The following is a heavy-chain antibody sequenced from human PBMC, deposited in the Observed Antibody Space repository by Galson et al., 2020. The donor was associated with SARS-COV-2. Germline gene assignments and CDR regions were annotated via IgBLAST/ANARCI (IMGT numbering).Heavy chain of an antibody. Sequence: ASETLSLTCNMSGDSITSGRYYWNWIRLPPGKGLEWTGNIKDSGTAKYNPSLRSRLSISAETSKNQFSLNLASVTAADTAVYYCAGGAGPAYSDRGIIIAFGRWGQGTLVTVSS. CDR2: IKDSGTA. CDR1: GDSITSGRYY. V-gene: IGHV4-31*03. D-gene: IGHD3-10*01. CDR3: AGGAGPAYSDRGIIIAFGR. J-gene: IGHJ1*01.